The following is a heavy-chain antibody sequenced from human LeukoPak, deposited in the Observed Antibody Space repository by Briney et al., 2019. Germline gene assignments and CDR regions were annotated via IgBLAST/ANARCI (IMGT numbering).Heavy chain of an antibody. CDR3: ARESITGHRDFDY. D-gene: IGHD1-20*01. J-gene: IGHJ4*02. CDR2: ISSGSRTI. V-gene: IGHV3-48*01. Sequence: TGGSLRLSCAASGFTFSSYSMNWVRQAPGKRLEWVSYISSGSRTIYYADSVKGRFTMSRDNAKNSLYLQMNSLRAEDTAVYYCARESITGHRDFDYWGQGTLVTVSS. CDR1: GFTFSSYS.